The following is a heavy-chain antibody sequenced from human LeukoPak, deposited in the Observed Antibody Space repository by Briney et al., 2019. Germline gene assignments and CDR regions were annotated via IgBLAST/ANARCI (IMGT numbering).Heavy chain of an antibody. CDR3: ARSIMGGGAFDY. CDR2: IKEDGGEK. J-gene: IGHJ4*02. D-gene: IGHD3-10*01. CDR1: GFTFRSYW. Sequence: GGSLRLSCAASGFTFRSYWLNWVRQTPGKGLEWVANIKEDGGEKYHVDSAKGRFTISRDNAKSSLYLQMNSLRAEDTALYYCARSIMGGGAFDYWGQGTQVTVSS. V-gene: IGHV3-7*03.